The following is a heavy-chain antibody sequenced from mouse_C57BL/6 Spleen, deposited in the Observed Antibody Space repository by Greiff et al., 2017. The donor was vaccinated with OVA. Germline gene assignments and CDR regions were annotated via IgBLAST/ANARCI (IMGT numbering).Heavy chain of an antibody. J-gene: IGHJ4*01. CDR2: IDPSDSYT. CDR3: ARWGYYAYYAMDY. D-gene: IGHD2-3*01. Sequence: QVQLQQPGAELVMPGASVKLSCKASGYTFTSYWMHWVKQRPGQGLEWIGEIDPSDSYTNYNQKFKGKSTLTVDKSSSTAYIQLSSLTSEDSAVYYCARWGYYAYYAMDYWGQGTSVTVSS. V-gene: IGHV1-69*01. CDR1: GYTFTSYW.